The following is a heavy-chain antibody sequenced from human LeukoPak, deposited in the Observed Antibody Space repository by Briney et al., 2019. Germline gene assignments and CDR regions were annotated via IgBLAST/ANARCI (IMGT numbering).Heavy chain of an antibody. D-gene: IGHD3-9*01. CDR3: ARAVHFDWLLNS. CDR2: INNGGTTT. CDR1: GFTFSGYG. V-gene: IGHV3-23*01. J-gene: IGHJ4*02. Sequence: GGSLSLSCAASGFTFSGYGMGWVRLAPGKGLEWVSGINNGGTTTYYADSVKGRFTISRDNSKNTLCLQMNSLRAEDTAIYYCARAVHFDWLLNSWGQGTLVTVSS.